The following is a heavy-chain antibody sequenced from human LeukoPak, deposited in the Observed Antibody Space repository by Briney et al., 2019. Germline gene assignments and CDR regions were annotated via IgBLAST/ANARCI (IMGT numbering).Heavy chain of an antibody. J-gene: IGHJ6*04. D-gene: IGHD2-2*01. CDR3: ARRSYCSSTSCYSSYYYYYGMDV. CDR2: IYPGDSDT. Sequence: GESLKISFKGSGYSFTSYWIGWVRQIPGKGLEWMGIIYPGDSDTRYSPSFQGQVTISADKSISTAYLQWSSLKASDTAMYYCARRSYCSSTSCYSSYYYYYGMDVWGKGTTVTVSS. CDR1: GYSFTSYW. V-gene: IGHV5-51*01.